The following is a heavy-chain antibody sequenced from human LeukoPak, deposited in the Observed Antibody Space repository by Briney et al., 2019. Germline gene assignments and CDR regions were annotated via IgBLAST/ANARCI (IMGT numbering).Heavy chain of an antibody. CDR2: TIGSGGNT. CDR1: GFTFSSYA. V-gene: IGHV3-23*01. CDR3: AKDRTGYSYGYFLSP. D-gene: IGHD5-18*01. J-gene: IGHJ5*02. Sequence: GGSLRLSCAASGFTFSSYAMSWVRQAPGKGLEWVSATIGSGGNTYYSDSVKGRFTISRDNSKNTLYLQMNSLRAEDTAVYYCAKDRTGYSYGYFLSPWGQGTLVTVSS.